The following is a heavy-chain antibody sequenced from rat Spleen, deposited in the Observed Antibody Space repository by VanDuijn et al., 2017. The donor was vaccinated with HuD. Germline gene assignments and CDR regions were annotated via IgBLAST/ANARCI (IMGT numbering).Heavy chain of an antibody. CDR1: GFTFRDYG. J-gene: IGHJ2*01. V-gene: IGHV5-29*01. CDR2: ISYGDICGHSST. Sequence: EVQLVESGGGLVQPGRSLKLSCAASGFTFRDYGMAWVRQAPTKGLEWVATISYGDICGHSSTYYRDSVKGRFTISRDNAKSTLSLQMDSLRSEETATYYCARRHYGYTDYFDYWGQGVMVTVSS. D-gene: IGHD1-9*01. CDR3: ARRHYGYTDYFDY.